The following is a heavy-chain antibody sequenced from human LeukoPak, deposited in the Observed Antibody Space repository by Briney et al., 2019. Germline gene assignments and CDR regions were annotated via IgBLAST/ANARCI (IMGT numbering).Heavy chain of an antibody. Sequence: KSSETLSLTCAVYGGSFGGYYWSWIRQPPGKGLEWIGEINRSGSTNYNPSLKSRVTISVDTSKNQFSLKLSSVTAADTAVFFCARGGGRGAFDPYYFDYWGQGTLVTVSS. CDR2: INRSGST. D-gene: IGHD2-15*01. CDR3: ARGGGRGAFDPYYFDY. J-gene: IGHJ4*02. V-gene: IGHV4-34*01. CDR1: GGSFGGYY.